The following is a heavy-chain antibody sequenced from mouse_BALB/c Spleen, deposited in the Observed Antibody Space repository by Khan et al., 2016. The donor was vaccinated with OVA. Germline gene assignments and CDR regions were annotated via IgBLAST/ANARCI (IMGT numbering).Heavy chain of an antibody. V-gene: IGHV5-6*01. Sequence: EVELVESGGDLVKPGGSLKLSCAASGFIFSSYGMSWVRQTPDKRLAWVATISSGGTYTYYPGSVKGRFTISRDNAKNTLSLQMSSLKSEDTAMYYCTRFITTTTGDYYAMDYWGQGTSVTVSS. CDR3: TRFITTTTGDYYAMDY. CDR2: ISSGGTYT. D-gene: IGHD1-2*01. J-gene: IGHJ4*01. CDR1: GFIFSSYG.